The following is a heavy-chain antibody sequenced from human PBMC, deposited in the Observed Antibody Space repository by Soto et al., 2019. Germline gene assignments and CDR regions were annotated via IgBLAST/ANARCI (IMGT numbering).Heavy chain of an antibody. V-gene: IGHV4-31*03. CDR1: GGSISSGGYY. J-gene: IGHJ4*02. CDR3: ARGPSVVVPDAQFDY. CDR2: IYYSGST. D-gene: IGHD2-2*01. Sequence: QVQLQESGPGLVKPSQTLSLTCTVSGGSISSGGYYWSWIRQHPGKGLEWIGYIYYSGSTYYNPSLKSRVTISVDTSKNQFSLKLSSVTAADTAVYYCARGPSVVVPDAQFDYWGQGTLVTVSS.